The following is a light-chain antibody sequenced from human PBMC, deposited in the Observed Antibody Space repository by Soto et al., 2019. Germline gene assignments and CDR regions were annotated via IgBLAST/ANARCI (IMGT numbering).Light chain of an antibody. CDR1: SSDVGGYNY. CDR3: SSYAGSNFVV. V-gene: IGLV2-8*01. Sequence: QSALTQPPSASGSPGQSVTISCTGTSSDVGGYNYVSWYQQHPGKAPKFMIYEVSKRPSGVTDRFSGSKSGNTASLTVSGLQAEDEADYYCSSYAGSNFVVFGGGTKLTVL. CDR2: EVS. J-gene: IGLJ2*01.